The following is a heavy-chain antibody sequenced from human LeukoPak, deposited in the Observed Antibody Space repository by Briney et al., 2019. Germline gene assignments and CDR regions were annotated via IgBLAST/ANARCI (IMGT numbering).Heavy chain of an antibody. CDR1: GFTFSSYG. CDR3: AKGHVDTASDYYYYYYMDV. V-gene: IGHV3-30*02. D-gene: IGHD5-18*01. CDR2: IRYDGSNK. J-gene: IGHJ6*03. Sequence: PGGSLRLSCAASGFTFSSYGMHWVRQAPGKGLEWVAFIRYDGSNKYYADSVKGRFTISRDNSKNTLYLQTNSLRAEDTAVYYCAKGHVDTASDYYYYYYMDVWGKGTTVTVSS.